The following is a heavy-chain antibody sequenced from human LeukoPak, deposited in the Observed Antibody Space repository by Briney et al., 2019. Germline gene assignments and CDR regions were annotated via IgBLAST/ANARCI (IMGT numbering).Heavy chain of an antibody. V-gene: IGHV3-7*01. CDR2: IKQDGTEK. J-gene: IGHJ5*02. CDR1: GFTFSSYW. CDR3: ARRGTIAVPVFWFDP. D-gene: IGHD6-19*01. Sequence: GGSLRLSCAATGFTFSSYWMSWVRQAPGKGLEWVASIKQDGTEKYYLDSLEGRFTISRDNAKNSVHLQINRLRAEDTAVYYCARRGTIAVPVFWFDPWGQGTLVIVSS.